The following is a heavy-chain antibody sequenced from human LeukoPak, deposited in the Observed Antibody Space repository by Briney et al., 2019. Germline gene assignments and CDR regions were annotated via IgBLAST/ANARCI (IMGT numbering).Heavy chain of an antibody. Sequence: GGSLRLSCAASGFTFSSYEMNWVRQAPGKGLEWVSYISSSGSTIYYADSVKGRFTISRDNSKNTLYLQMNSLRADDTAVYYCAKGRVRQFDPFDYWGQGTLVTVSS. CDR2: ISSSGSTI. CDR1: GFTFSSYE. V-gene: IGHV3-48*03. D-gene: IGHD1-1*01. J-gene: IGHJ4*02. CDR3: AKGRVRQFDPFDY.